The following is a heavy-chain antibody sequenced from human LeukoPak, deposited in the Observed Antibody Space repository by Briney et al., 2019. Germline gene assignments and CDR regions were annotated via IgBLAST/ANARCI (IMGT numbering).Heavy chain of an antibody. CDR2: IYYSGST. V-gene: IGHV4-61*01. D-gene: IGHD2-2*01. CDR3: ARDYCTTTRCYPNYFDY. CDR1: GASDSSSNYY. Sequence: PSETVSLTCTVSGASDSSSNYYWSWIRQPPGKGLEMIANIYYSGSTNYNPSLKSRVTISVDTSKNQFSLKLSSVTAADTAVYYCARDYCTTTRCYPNYFDYWGQGTLVPVSS. J-gene: IGHJ4*02.